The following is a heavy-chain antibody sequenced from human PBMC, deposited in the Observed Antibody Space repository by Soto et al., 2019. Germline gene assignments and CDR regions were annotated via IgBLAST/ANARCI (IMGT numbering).Heavy chain of an antibody. CDR2: ISSTGTFI. CDR3: SSWYIGLIDSAGAGIEY. D-gene: IGHD1-1*01. V-gene: IGHV3-21*01. CDR1: GFAFSSYS. Sequence: EVQLVESGGGLVKPGGSLRLSCAASGFAFSSYSMNWVRQAPGKGLEWVSSISSTGTFIYYGDSVKGRFTVSRDNAQSSLLLQFSGLRAMIFAMYYCSSWYIGLIDSAGAGIEYWCQGSLVAVSP. J-gene: IGHJ4*01.